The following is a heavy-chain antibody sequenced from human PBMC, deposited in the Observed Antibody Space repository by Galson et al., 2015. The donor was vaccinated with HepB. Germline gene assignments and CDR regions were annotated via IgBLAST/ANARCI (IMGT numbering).Heavy chain of an antibody. CDR2: ISSSSSYI. D-gene: IGHD2-2*01. CDR1: GFTFSSNS. V-gene: IGHV3-21*01. Sequence: SLRLSCAASGFTFSSNSMNWVRQAPGKGLEWVSSISSSSSYIYYADSVKGRFTISRDNAKNSLYLQMNSLRAEDTAVYYCARDRHQPPFDYWGQGTLVTVSS. CDR3: ARDRHQPPFDY. J-gene: IGHJ4*02.